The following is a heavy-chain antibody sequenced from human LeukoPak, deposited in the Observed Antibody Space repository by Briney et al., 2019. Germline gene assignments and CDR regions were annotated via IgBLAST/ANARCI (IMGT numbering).Heavy chain of an antibody. Sequence: SETLSLTCTVSGDSIRSHYWSWIRKPPGKGLEWIGYIYYSGDTNYNPSLKSRVTISIDTSKKQFSLKLSSVTAADTAVYYCARAAAGIYFMDVWGKGTTVTVSS. J-gene: IGHJ6*03. CDR3: ARAAAGIYFMDV. CDR2: IYYSGDT. V-gene: IGHV4-59*11. CDR1: GDSIRSHY. D-gene: IGHD6-13*01.